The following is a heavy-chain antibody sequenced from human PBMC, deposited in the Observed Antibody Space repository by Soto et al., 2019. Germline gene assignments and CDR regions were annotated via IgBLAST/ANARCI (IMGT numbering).Heavy chain of an antibody. CDR2: ISGSGGST. J-gene: IGHJ6*03. CDR1: GFTFSSYA. D-gene: IGHD6-13*01. Sequence: GGSLRLSCAASGFTFSSYAMSWVRQAPGKGLEWVSAISGSGGSTYYADSVKGRFTISRDNSKNTLYLQMNSLRAEDTAVYYCAKDGRASSWSNYYYYMDVWGKGTTVTVSS. V-gene: IGHV3-23*01. CDR3: AKDGRASSWSNYYYYMDV.